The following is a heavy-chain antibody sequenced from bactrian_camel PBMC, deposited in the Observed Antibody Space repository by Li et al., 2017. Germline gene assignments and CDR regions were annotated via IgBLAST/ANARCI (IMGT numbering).Heavy chain of an antibody. CDR2: IYTKSGRT. CDR3: AADYNDRFPVVPGSLPSLSERDFDH. Sequence: HVQLVESGGGSVRAGGSLPLSCVASRDTYRSVTMAWFRQHPGRERGGVASIYTKSGRTYYVASVEGRFTISQGHAKNTLYLQMNDLRPEDTATYVCAADYNDRFPVVPGSLPSLSERDFDHWGQGTQVTVS. CDR1: RDTYRSVT. D-gene: IGHD6*01. V-gene: IGHV3-3*01. J-gene: IGHJ4*01.